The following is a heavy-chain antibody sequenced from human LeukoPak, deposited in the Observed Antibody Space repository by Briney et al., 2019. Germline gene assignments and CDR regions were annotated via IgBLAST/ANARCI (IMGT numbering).Heavy chain of an antibody. J-gene: IGHJ3*02. D-gene: IGHD2-2*02. Sequence: TGGSLRLSCAASGFTFSSYAMSWVRQAPGKGLEWVSAISGSGGSTYYADSVKGRFTIPRDNSKNTLYLQMNSLRAEDTAVYYCAKVVAGRYCSSTSCYTMAFDIWGQGTMVTVSS. V-gene: IGHV3-23*01. CDR3: AKVVAGRYCSSTSCYTMAFDI. CDR2: ISGSGGST. CDR1: GFTFSSYA.